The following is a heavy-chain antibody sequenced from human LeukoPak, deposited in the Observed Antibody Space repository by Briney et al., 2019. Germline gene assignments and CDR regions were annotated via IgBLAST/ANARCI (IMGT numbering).Heavy chain of an antibody. CDR2: IIPIFGTA. D-gene: IGHD3-3*01. V-gene: IGHV1-69*13. Sequence: GASVKVSCKASGGTFSSYAISWVRQAPGQGLEWMGGIIPIFGTANYAQKFQGRVTITADESTSTAYMELSSLRSEDTAVYYCARDRVDTISLASYYYYMDVWGKGTTVTVSS. CDR1: GGTFSSYA. CDR3: ARDRVDTISLASYYYYMDV. J-gene: IGHJ6*03.